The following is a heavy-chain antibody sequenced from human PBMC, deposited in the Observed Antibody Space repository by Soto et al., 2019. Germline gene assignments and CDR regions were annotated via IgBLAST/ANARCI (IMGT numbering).Heavy chain of an antibody. V-gene: IGHV3-53*01. Sequence: EVQLVESGGGLIQPGGSLRLSCAASGFTVSSNYMSWVRQAPGKGLEWVSVIYSGGSTYYADSMKGRFTISRDNSKNTLYLQMNSLRAEDTAVYHCARDRVESGHPEYFQHWGQGTLVTVSS. CDR1: GFTVSSNY. D-gene: IGHD2-15*01. CDR2: IYSGGST. CDR3: ARDRVESGHPEYFQH. J-gene: IGHJ1*01.